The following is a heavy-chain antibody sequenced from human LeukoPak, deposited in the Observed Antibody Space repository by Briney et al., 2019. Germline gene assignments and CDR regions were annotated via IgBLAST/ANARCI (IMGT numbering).Heavy chain of an antibody. D-gene: IGHD5-18*01. CDR1: GGSISSGDYY. J-gene: IGHJ6*02. CDR2: IYYSGST. CDR3: ARRLEDSYGYGYGMDV. Sequence: ASQTLSLTCTVSGGSISSGDYYWSWIRQPPGKGLEWIGYIYYSGSTYYNPSLKSRVTISVDTSKNQFSLKLSSVTAADTAVYYCARRLEDSYGYGYGMDVWGQGTTVTVSS. V-gene: IGHV4-30-4*01.